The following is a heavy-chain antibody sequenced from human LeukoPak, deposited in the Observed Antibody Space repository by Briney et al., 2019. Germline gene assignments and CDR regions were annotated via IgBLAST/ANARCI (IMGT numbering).Heavy chain of an antibody. D-gene: IGHD2-15*01. CDR2: ISTYNGNT. Sequence: GASVKVSCKASGYTFTSNGFNWVRQAPGQGLEWMGWISTYNGNTNYAQKLQGRVTMTTDTSTSTAYMELRSLRSDDTAVYYCARGEDVHTPDYWGQGTLVTVSS. J-gene: IGHJ4*02. CDR3: ARGEDVHTPDY. CDR1: GYTFTSNG. V-gene: IGHV1-18*01.